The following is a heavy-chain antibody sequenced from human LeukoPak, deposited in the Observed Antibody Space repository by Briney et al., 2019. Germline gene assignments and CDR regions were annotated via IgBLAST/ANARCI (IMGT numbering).Heavy chain of an antibody. CDR1: GYTFTSYD. V-gene: IGHV1-18*01. CDR3: ARYAIDGYSDV. Sequence: ASVKVSCKASGYTFTSYDINWVRQAPGQGLEWMGWISGYNAATDYAQKIRGRVTMTIDTSTSTAYLDLSNLRSDDTAVYYCARYAIDGYSDVWGQGTLVTVSS. J-gene: IGHJ4*02. D-gene: IGHD1-26*01. CDR2: ISGYNAAT.